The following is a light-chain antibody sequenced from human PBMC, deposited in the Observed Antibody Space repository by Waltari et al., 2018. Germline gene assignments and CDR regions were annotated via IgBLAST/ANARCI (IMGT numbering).Light chain of an antibody. CDR1: SSDVGGYTY. CDR3: SSYAGSNTYVV. J-gene: IGLJ2*01. V-gene: IGLV2-8*01. Sequence: QSALTQPPSASGSPGPSVTISCTGTSSDVGGYTYVSWYQQHPGKAPKLMIYEVSKRPSGVPDRFAGSKSGNTASLTVSGLQAEDEADYYCSSYAGSNTYVVFGGGTKLTVL. CDR2: EVS.